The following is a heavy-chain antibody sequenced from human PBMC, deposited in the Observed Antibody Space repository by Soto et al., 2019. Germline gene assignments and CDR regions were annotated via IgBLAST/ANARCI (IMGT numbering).Heavy chain of an antibody. CDR2: IISKTDGGRA. Sequence: EVQLVESGGGLVKPGGSLRLSCAASGFTFSDAWMTWVRQTPEKGLEWIGRIISKTDGGRADYAAPVKGRFSISRDDSKNVLYLQMDSLKSEDTGVYYCTTDYYFGSGTGDYWGQGTQVTVSS. J-gene: IGHJ4*02. CDR3: TTDYYFGSGTGDY. D-gene: IGHD3-10*01. V-gene: IGHV3-15*01. CDR1: GFTFSDAW.